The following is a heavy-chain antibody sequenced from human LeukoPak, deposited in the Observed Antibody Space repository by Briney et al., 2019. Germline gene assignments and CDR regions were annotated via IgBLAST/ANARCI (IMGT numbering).Heavy chain of an antibody. CDR1: GFTFSSYA. CDR3: TRGSRRFGGPESGGH. D-gene: IGHD3-16*01. CDR2: IKSKTDGGTT. V-gene: IGHV3-15*01. Sequence: GGSLRLSCAASGFTFSSYAMSWVRQAPGKGLEWVGRIKSKTDGGTTDYAAPVKGRFTISRDDSKNTLYLQMNSLKTEDTAVYYCTRGSRRFGGPESGGHWGQGTLVTVSS. J-gene: IGHJ4*02.